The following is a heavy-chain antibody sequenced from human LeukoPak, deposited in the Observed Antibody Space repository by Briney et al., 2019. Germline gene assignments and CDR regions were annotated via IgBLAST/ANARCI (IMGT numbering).Heavy chain of an antibody. CDR3: AKDVEYNWFDP. Sequence: AGGSLRLSCAASRFTFSSYGMHWVRQAPGKGLEWVAVISYDGSNKYYADSVKGRFTISRDNSKNTLYLQMTSLRAEDTAVYYCAKDVEYNWFDPWGQGTLVTVSS. D-gene: IGHD1-1*01. V-gene: IGHV3-30*18. J-gene: IGHJ5*02. CDR2: ISYDGSNK. CDR1: RFTFSSYG.